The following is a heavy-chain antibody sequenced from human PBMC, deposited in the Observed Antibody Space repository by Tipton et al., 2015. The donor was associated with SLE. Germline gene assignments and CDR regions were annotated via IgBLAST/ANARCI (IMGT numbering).Heavy chain of an antibody. CDR1: GFTFSSYD. D-gene: IGHD4/OR15-4a*01. CDR2: IGTAGDT. CDR3: ARSTIVQRAFDI. J-gene: IGHJ3*02. Sequence: GSLRLSCAASGFTFSSYDMHWVRQATGKGLEWVSAIGTAGDTYYPGSVKGRFTISRENAKNSLYLQMNSLRAGDTAVYYCARSTIVQRAFDIWGQGTMVTVSS. V-gene: IGHV3-13*01.